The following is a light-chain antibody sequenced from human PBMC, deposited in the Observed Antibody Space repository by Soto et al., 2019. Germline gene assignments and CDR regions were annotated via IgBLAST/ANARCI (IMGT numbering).Light chain of an antibody. CDR1: SSDVGGYNY. V-gene: IGLV2-8*01. CDR2: EVS. Sequence: QSALTQPPSASGSPGQSVTISCTGNSSDVGGYNYVSWYQQHPGKAPKLMIYEVSKRPSGVPDRFSGSKSGNTASLTVSGLQAEDEADYYCCSYAGSNILYVFGTGTKVTVL. CDR3: CSYAGSNILYV. J-gene: IGLJ1*01.